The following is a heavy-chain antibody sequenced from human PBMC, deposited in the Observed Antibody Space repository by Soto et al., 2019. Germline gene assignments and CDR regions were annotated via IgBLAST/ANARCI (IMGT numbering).Heavy chain of an antibody. CDR2: INHSGST. D-gene: IGHD2-15*01. Sequence: PSGTLSLSVALDGGFFSGYYWSRIRQPPGKGLEWIGYINHSGSTNYNPSLKSRVNISVDTSKNQFSLKLSSVTAADTAVYYCARGYCSGGSCYLDAFDIWGQGTMVTVSS. CDR1: GGFFSGYY. V-gene: IGHV4-34*01. CDR3: ARGYCSGGSCYLDAFDI. J-gene: IGHJ3*02.